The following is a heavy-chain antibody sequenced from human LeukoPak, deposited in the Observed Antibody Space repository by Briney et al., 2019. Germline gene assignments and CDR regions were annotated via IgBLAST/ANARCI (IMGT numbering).Heavy chain of an antibody. D-gene: IGHD5-18*01. V-gene: IGHV4-59*08. CDR1: GGSISSYY. J-gene: IGHJ4*02. CDR3: ARGHTTMAFDY. CDR2: IFYSGST. Sequence: SETLSLTCTVPGGSISSYYWSWIRQPPGKGLEWIGYIFYSGSTNYNPSLKSRVIISVDTTKNQFSLKLTSVTAADSAIYYCARGHTTMAFDYWGQGTLVTVSS.